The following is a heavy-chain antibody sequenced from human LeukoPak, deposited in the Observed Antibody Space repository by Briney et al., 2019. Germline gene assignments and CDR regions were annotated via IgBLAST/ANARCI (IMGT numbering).Heavy chain of an antibody. CDR2: INPSGGST. J-gene: IGHJ5*02. CDR3: ARDRYYDFWSGYYDLDP. D-gene: IGHD3-3*01. V-gene: IGHV1-46*01. CDR1: GYTFTSYY. Sequence: AASVKVSCKASGYTFTSYYMHWVRQAPGQGLEWMGIINPSGGSTSYAQKFQGRVTMTRDMSTSTVYMELSSLRSEDTAVYYCARDRYYDFWSGYYDLDPWGQGTLVTVSS.